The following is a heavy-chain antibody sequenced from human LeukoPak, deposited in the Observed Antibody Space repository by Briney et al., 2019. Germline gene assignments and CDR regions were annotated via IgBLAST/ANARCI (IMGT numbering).Heavy chain of an antibody. CDR1: GDSVSSNSAA. V-gene: IGHV6-1*01. D-gene: IGHD6-6*01. Sequence: SQTLSLTCAISGDSVSSNSAAWNWIRQSPSRGLEWLGRTYYRSKWYNNYAVSVKSRITINADTSKNQFSLQLSSVTPDDTAVYYCARGRVLGSSSPFDYWGQGTLVTVSS. CDR3: ARGRVLGSSSPFDY. J-gene: IGHJ4*02. CDR2: TYYRSKWYN.